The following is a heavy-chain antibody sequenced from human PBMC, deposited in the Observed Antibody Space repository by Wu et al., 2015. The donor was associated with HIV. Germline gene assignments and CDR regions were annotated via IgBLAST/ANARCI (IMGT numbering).Heavy chain of an antibody. Sequence: QVQLVQSGAEVKKPGASVKISCKASGYAFISYGISWLRQAPGQGLEWLGWISAYNGNKNFAQKFQGRVTLTTDTSTSTGYMELRSLRSDDTAVYYCARVGCSPTSCWYYFDFWGQGTWSPSPQ. CDR2: ISAYNGNK. CDR1: GYAFISYG. V-gene: IGHV1-18*04. J-gene: IGHJ4*02. D-gene: IGHD2-2*01. CDR3: ARVGCSPTSCWYYFDF.